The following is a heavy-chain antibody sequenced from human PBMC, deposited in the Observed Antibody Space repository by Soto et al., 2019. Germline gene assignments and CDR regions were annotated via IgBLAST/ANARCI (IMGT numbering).Heavy chain of an antibody. CDR2: ISSGGSTI. V-gene: IGHV3-48*03. CDR3: AREGGCSSTRCYNGLDI. J-gene: IGHJ3*02. D-gene: IGHD2-2*02. Sequence: VGSLRLSCAASGFTFSDYEMIWVRQAPGKGLEWVSYISSGGSTIYYADPVKGRFTISRDNAKNSLYLQTNGLRAEDTAVYYCAREGGCSSTRCYNGLDIWGQGTMVTV. CDR1: GFTFSDYE.